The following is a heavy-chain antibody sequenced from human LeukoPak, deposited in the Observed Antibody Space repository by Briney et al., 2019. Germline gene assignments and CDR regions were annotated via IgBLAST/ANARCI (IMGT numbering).Heavy chain of an antibody. J-gene: IGHJ4*02. CDR1: GFTFSSYA. V-gene: IGHV3-23*01. CDR3: AKVPQWSSFRFFDY. Sequence: GGSLRLSCAASGFTFSSYAMSWVRQAPGKGLEWVSGISGGGGSTYYADSVKGRFTISRDKSKNTLYLQMNSLRPEDTAVYYCAKVPQWSSFRFFDYWGQGTLVTVSS. D-gene: IGHD6-13*01. CDR2: ISGGGGST.